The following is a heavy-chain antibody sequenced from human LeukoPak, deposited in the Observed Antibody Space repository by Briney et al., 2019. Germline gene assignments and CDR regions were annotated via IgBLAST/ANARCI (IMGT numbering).Heavy chain of an antibody. Sequence: GGSLRLSCAASGFTFSSYSMNWVRQAPGKGLEWVSSISSSSSYIYYADSVKGRFTISRDNAKNSLYLQMNSLRAEDTAVYYCAREPITMVRGVSTLDYWGQGTLVTVSS. CDR3: AREPITMVRGVSTLDY. J-gene: IGHJ4*02. CDR1: GFTFSSYS. CDR2: ISSSSSYI. V-gene: IGHV3-21*01. D-gene: IGHD3-10*01.